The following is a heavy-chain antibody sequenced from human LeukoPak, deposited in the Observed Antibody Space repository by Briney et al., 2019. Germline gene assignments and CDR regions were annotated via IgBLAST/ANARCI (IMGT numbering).Heavy chain of an antibody. V-gene: IGHV3-11*01. Sequence: PGGSLRLSCAASGFTFSDYYMSWIRQAPGKGLEWVSYISSGSGTIYYADSVKGRFTVSRDNAKNSLYLQMNSLRAEDTAVYYCARDLGYSSGSDYWGQGTLVTVSS. CDR1: GFTFSDYY. CDR3: ARDLGYSSGSDY. D-gene: IGHD5-18*01. J-gene: IGHJ4*02. CDR2: ISSGSGTI.